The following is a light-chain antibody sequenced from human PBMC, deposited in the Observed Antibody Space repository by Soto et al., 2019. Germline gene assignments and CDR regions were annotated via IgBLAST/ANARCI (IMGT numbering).Light chain of an antibody. Sequence: DIQLTQSPSFLSASVGDRVTITCRASQGINSYLGWYQQKPGKAPKLLIYAASTLQSGVPSRFSGSGSGTEFTLTISSLQPEDFATYYCKQLKSYPITFGPGTKVDI. CDR2: AAS. J-gene: IGKJ3*01. CDR1: QGINSY. V-gene: IGKV1-9*01. CDR3: KQLKSYPIT.